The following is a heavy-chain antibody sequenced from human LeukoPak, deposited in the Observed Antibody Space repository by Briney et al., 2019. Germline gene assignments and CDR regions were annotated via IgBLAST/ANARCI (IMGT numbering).Heavy chain of an antibody. Sequence: ASVKVSCKASGYTFTSYYMHWVRQAPGQGLEWMGIINPSGGSTSYAQKFQGRVTMTRDTPTSTVYMELSRLRSDDTAVYYCARWMATVTTPDYWGQGTLVTVSS. CDR1: GYTFTSYY. CDR2: INPSGGST. CDR3: ARWMATVTTPDY. D-gene: IGHD4-11*01. V-gene: IGHV1-46*01. J-gene: IGHJ4*02.